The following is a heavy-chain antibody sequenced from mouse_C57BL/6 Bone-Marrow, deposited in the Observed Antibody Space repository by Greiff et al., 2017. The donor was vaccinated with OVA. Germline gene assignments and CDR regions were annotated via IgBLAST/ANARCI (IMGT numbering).Heavy chain of an antibody. CDR2: IYPGDGDT. Sequence: VQLQQSGPELVKPGASVKISCKASGYAFSSSWMNWVKQRPGKGLEWIGRIYPGDGDTNYNGKFKGKATLTADKSSSTAYMQLSSLTSEDSAVYLCAMGLRPMTMDYWGQGTSVTVSS. J-gene: IGHJ4*01. V-gene: IGHV1-82*01. CDR1: GYAFSSSW. CDR3: AMGLRPMTMDY. D-gene: IGHD2-3*01.